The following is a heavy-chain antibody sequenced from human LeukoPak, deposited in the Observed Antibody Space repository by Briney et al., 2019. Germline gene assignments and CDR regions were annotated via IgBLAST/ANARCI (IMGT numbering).Heavy chain of an antibody. CDR3: AKTLGSSWTGFYYYMDV. Sequence: PGGSLRLSCAASGFTFSSYAMSWVRQAPGKGLEWVSAISGSGGSTYFADSVKGRFAISRDNSKNTLYLQMNSLRAEDTAVYYCAKTLGSSWTGFYYYMDVWGKGTTVTISS. V-gene: IGHV3-23*01. CDR1: GFTFSSYA. J-gene: IGHJ6*03. D-gene: IGHD6-13*01. CDR2: ISGSGGST.